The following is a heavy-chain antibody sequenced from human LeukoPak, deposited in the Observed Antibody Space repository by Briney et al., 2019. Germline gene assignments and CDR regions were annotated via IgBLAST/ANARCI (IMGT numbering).Heavy chain of an antibody. Sequence: GESLKISFKGSGYRFTSYWIGWVRPMPGKGLEWMWIIYPGDSDTRYSPSFQGQVTISADKSISTAYLQWSSLKASDTAMYYCARTELGTVDYWGQGTLVTVSS. V-gene: IGHV5-51*01. J-gene: IGHJ4*02. D-gene: IGHD7-27*01. CDR2: IYPGDSDT. CDR1: GYRFTSYW. CDR3: ARTELGTVDY.